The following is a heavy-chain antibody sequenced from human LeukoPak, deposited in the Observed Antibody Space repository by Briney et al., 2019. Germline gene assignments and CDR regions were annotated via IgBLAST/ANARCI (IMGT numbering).Heavy chain of an antibody. D-gene: IGHD6-13*01. CDR1: GFTLRSYS. V-gene: IGHV3-21*01. CDR3: ARGRGEKQQLGENYYYGMDV. J-gene: IGHJ6*02. Sequence: GGSLRLSCAASGFTLRSYSLNWVRQAPGKGLEWFSSISISSSYIYYADSVKGRFTISRDNAKNSLYLQMNSLRAEDTAVYYCARGRGEKQQLGENYYYGMDVWGQGTTVTVSS. CDR2: ISISSSYI.